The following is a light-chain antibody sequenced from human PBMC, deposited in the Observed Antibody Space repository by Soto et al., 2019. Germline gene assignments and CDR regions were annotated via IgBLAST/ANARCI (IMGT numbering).Light chain of an antibody. J-gene: IGLJ3*02. Sequence: QSALTQSASVSGSPGQSITISCTGTSSDVGGYNYVSWYQQYPGKAPKLMIYEVNNRPSDISNRFYGSKSGNTASLTISGLQAEDEADYYCSSYTASSTWVFGGGTKLTVL. CDR2: EVN. CDR1: SSDVGGYNY. V-gene: IGLV2-14*01. CDR3: SSYTASSTWV.